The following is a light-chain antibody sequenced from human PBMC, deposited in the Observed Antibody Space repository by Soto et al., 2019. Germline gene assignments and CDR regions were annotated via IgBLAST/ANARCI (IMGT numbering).Light chain of an antibody. V-gene: IGKV1-5*03. CDR1: QRISSW. CDR3: QQYKSYPYT. J-gene: IGKJ2*01. CDR2: KAS. Sequence: DIQMTQSPSTLSASVGDRVTITCRASQRISSWLAWYQQKPGKAPKLLIYKASSLESGVPSRFSGGGSGTEFTLTISSLQPDDFATYYCQQYKSYPYTFGQGTKLEIK.